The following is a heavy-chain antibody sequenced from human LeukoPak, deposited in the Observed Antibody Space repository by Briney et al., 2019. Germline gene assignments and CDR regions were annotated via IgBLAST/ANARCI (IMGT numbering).Heavy chain of an antibody. J-gene: IGHJ6*02. D-gene: IGHD3-3*01. V-gene: IGHV4-59*12. CDR3: ARELRFLNGMDV. CDR2: IYYSGST. Sequence: PSETLSLTCTVSGGSISSYYWSWIRQPPGKGLEWIGYIYYSGSTYYNPSLKSRVTISVDTSKNQFSLKLSSVTAADTAVYYCARELRFLNGMDVWGQGTTVTVSS. CDR1: GGSISSYY.